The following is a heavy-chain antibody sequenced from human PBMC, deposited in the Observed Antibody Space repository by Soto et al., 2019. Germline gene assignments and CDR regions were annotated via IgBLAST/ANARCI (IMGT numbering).Heavy chain of an antibody. V-gene: IGHV5-51*01. CDR3: ARQKVLDSFDV. Sequence: GESLKISCKASGYSFTTYWIAWVRQMPGKGLEWMGIIFPGDSDARYSPSLQGQVTISADKSINTVYLQWSSLKASGTAMYYCARQKVLDSFDVWGQGTMVTVSS. CDR2: IFPGDSDA. CDR1: GYSFTTYW. J-gene: IGHJ3*01.